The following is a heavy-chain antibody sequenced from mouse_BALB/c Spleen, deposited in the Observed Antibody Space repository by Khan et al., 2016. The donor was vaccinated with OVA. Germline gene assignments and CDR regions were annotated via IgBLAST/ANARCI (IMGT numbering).Heavy chain of an antibody. Sequence: VRLQQSGPGLVKPSQSLSLTCTVTGYSITSGYGWNWIRQFPGNKLEWMGYISYSGSTNYNPSLKSRISITRDTSKNQFFLQLNSVTTEDTATCYCARTARIKYWGQGTTLTVSA. CDR2: ISYSGST. D-gene: IGHD1-2*01. CDR3: ARTARIKY. CDR1: GYSITSGYG. V-gene: IGHV3-2*02. J-gene: IGHJ2*01.